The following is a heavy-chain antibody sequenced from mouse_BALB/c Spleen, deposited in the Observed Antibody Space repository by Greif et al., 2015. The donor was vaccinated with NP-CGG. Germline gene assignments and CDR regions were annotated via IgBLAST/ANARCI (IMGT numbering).Heavy chain of an antibody. D-gene: IGHD2-14*01. CDR2: IDPANGNT. Sequence: EVQLQQSGAELVKPGASVKLSCTASGFNIKDTYMHWVKQRPEQGLEWIGRIDPANGNTKYDPKFQGKATITADTSSNTAYLQLSSLTSEDTAVYYCARRGGYDGYAMDYWGQGTSVTVSS. CDR1: GFNIKDTY. V-gene: IGHV14-3*02. J-gene: IGHJ4*01. CDR3: ARRGGYDGYAMDY.